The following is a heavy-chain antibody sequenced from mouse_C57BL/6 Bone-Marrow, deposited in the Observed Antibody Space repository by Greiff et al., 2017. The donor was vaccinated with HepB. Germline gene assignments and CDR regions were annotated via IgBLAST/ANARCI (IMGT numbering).Heavy chain of an antibody. CDR3: ARERDLRFDY. D-gene: IGHD1-1*01. J-gene: IGHJ2*01. CDR2: IYPGGGYT. CDR1: GYTFTNYW. Sequence: QVHVKQSGAELVRPGTSVKMSCKASGYTFTNYWIGWAKQRPGHGLEWIGDIYPGGGYTNYNEKFKGKATLTADKSSSTAYMQFSSLTSEDSAIYYCARERDLRFDYWGQGTTLTVSS. V-gene: IGHV1-63*01.